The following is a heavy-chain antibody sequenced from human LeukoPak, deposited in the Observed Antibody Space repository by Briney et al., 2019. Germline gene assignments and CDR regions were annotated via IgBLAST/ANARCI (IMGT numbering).Heavy chain of an antibody. D-gene: IGHD1-26*01. CDR3: ASPSPIGRELFPFDY. J-gene: IGHJ4*02. CDR2: IYPGDSDT. Sequence: HGESLKISCKGSGYSFTNYWIAWVRQMPGKGLEWMGIIYPGDSDTRYSPSFQGQVTISADKSITTAYLQWSSLRSEDTAVYYRASPSPIGRELFPFDYWGQGTLVTVSS. V-gene: IGHV5-51*01. CDR1: GYSFTNYW.